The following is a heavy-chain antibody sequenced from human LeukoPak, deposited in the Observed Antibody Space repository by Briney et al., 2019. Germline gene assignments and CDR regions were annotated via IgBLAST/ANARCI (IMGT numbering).Heavy chain of an antibody. D-gene: IGHD5-12*01. Sequence: GRSLRLSCAASGFTFDDYAMHWGRQAPGKGLEWVSGISWNSGTIGYADSVKGRFTISRDNAKNSLYLQMNSLRAEDTALYYCAKVATPGGSYYYYGMDVWGQGTTVTVSS. V-gene: IGHV3-9*01. CDR3: AKVATPGGSYYYYGMDV. CDR2: ISWNSGTI. J-gene: IGHJ6*02. CDR1: GFTFDDYA.